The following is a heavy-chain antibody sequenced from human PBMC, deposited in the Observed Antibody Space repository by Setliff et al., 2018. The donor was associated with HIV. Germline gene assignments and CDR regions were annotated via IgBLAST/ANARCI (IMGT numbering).Heavy chain of an antibody. CDR1: GISFSSYP. Sequence: WASVKVSCKASGISFSSYPISWVRQAPGQGLEWMGVFIPILGKVHYAQKFQGRVTITADESTSTAYMGRSSLKSEDTAVYYCARGGAVELWFRYFDFWGQGTLVTVSS. V-gene: IGHV1-69*10. D-gene: IGHD3-16*02. CDR2: FIPILGKV. CDR3: ARGGAVELWFRYFDF. J-gene: IGHJ4*02.